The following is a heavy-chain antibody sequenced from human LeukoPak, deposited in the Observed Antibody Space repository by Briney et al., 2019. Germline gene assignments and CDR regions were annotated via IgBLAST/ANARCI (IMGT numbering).Heavy chain of an antibody. D-gene: IGHD3-22*01. CDR1: GFSFSSYD. Sequence: PGGSLRLSCAASGFSFSSYDMHWVRQAPGKGLEWVAVISYDGSNKYYADSVKGRFTISRDNSKNTLYLQVNSLRAEDTAVYYCAREQGYYDSSGYYKIDYWGQGTLVTVSS. CDR2: ISYDGSNK. CDR3: AREQGYYDSSGYYKIDY. V-gene: IGHV3-30*03. J-gene: IGHJ4*02.